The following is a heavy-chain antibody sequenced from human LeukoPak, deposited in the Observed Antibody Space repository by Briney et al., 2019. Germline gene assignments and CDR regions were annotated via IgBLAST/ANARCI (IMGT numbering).Heavy chain of an antibody. J-gene: IGHJ5*01. CDR3: ARGGKYGCSGGSCYADS. CDR2: ISSGSTI. V-gene: IGHV3-11*01. Sequence: GGSLRLSCAASGFTFSDYYMSWIRQAPGKGLEWVSYISSGSTIYYADSVKGRFTISRDNAKNSLYLQMNSLRAEDTAVYYCARGGKYGCSGGSCYADSWGQGTLVTVSS. D-gene: IGHD2-15*01. CDR1: GFTFSDYY.